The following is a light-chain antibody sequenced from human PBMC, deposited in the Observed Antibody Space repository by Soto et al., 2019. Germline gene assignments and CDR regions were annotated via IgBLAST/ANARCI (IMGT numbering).Light chain of an antibody. J-gene: IGKJ4*01. CDR1: QSLVYSDGNIY. CDR2: KVS. V-gene: IGKV2-30*01. Sequence: DVVMTQSPLSLPVTLGQPASISCRSSQSLVYSDGNIYLSWFQQRPGQSPRRLIYKVSNRDSGVPDRFSGSGSGTEFTLKISRVEAEDVAVYYCMQGTHWPVTFGGGTKVEI. CDR3: MQGTHWPVT.